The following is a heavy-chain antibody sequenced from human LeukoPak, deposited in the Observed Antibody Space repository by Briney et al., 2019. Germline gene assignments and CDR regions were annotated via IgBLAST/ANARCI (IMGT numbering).Heavy chain of an antibody. Sequence: GGSLRLSCAASGFTFSSYAMSWVRQAPGKGLEWVSAISGSGGSTYYADSVKGRFTITRDNSKNTLYLQMNSLRAEDTAVYYCAKEKRYCSSTSCYGEYYFDYWGQGTLVTVSS. V-gene: IGHV3-23*01. CDR1: GFTFSSYA. CDR2: ISGSGGST. CDR3: AKEKRYCSSTSCYGEYYFDY. J-gene: IGHJ4*02. D-gene: IGHD2-2*01.